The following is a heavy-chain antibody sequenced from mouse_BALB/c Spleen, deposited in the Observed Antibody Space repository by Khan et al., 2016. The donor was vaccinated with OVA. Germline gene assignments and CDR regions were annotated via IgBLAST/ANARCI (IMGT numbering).Heavy chain of an antibody. J-gene: IGHJ4*01. CDR2: IGPGSGNA. Sequence: DVVKPGASVKLSCKASGYTFTSYWINWIKQRPGQGLEWVGHIGPGSGNAYYNDIFKGKATLTVATSSRIAYIQLSSLSSEDSAVYFCARSNYYGRGLYAMDYWGQGTSVTVSS. CDR3: ARSNYYGRGLYAMDY. V-gene: IGHV1S41*01. CDR1: GYTFTSYW. D-gene: IGHD1-1*01.